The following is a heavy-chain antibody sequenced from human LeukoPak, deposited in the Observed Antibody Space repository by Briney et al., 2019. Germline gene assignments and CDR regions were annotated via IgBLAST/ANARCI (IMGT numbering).Heavy chain of an antibody. D-gene: IGHD6-6*01. V-gene: IGHV1-2*06. CDR1: GYTFTVYY. J-gene: IGHJ4*02. Sequence: ASVKVSCKASGYTFTVYYMHWGRQAPGQGLEWMGRINRNSGGTNYAQKFQGRVTMTRDTSISTAYMELSRLRSDDTAVYYCARPYSSSDPFDYWGQGTLVTVSS. CDR3: ARPYSSSDPFDY. CDR2: INRNSGGT.